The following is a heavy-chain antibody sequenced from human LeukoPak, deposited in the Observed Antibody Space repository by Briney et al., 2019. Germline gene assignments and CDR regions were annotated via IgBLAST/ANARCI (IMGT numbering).Heavy chain of an antibody. CDR2: IYYSGST. CDR1: GGSISTYY. CDR3: ARAPGSDYYLYYYMDV. Sequence: SETLSLTCTVSGGSISTYYWSWIRQPPGKGLEWIGYIYYSGSTNYNPSLKSRVTISVDTSKNHFSLKVNSVTAADTAVYYCARAPGSDYYLYYYMDVWGKGTTVTVSS. V-gene: IGHV4-59*01. J-gene: IGHJ6*03. D-gene: IGHD4-17*01.